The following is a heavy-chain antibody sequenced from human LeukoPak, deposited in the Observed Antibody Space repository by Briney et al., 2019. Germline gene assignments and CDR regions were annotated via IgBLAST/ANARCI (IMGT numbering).Heavy chain of an antibody. J-gene: IGHJ5*02. V-gene: IGHV4-38-2*02. CDR3: ARHENSNWFDP. CDR1: GYPISSGYY. CDR2: IYHSGST. D-gene: IGHD1-7*01. Sequence: SETLSLTCTVSGYPISSGYYWGWIRQPPGKGLEWIGSIYHSGSTYYNPSLKSRVTISVDTSKNQFSLKLSSVTAADTAVYYCARHENSNWFDPWGQGTLVTVSS.